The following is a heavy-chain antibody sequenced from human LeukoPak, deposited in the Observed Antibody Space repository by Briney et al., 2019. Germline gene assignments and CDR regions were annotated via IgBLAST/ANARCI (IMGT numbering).Heavy chain of an antibody. J-gene: IGHJ4*02. V-gene: IGHV4-59*01. D-gene: IGHD6-19*01. Sequence: SETLSLTCTVSSGSISSYYWSWIRQPPGKGLEWIGYIYYSGSTNYNPSLKSRVTISVDTSKNQFSLKLSSVTAADTAVYYCARVTGGAQYSSGWLDYWGQGTLVTVSS. CDR2: IYYSGST. CDR1: SGSISSYY. CDR3: ARVTGGAQYSSGWLDY.